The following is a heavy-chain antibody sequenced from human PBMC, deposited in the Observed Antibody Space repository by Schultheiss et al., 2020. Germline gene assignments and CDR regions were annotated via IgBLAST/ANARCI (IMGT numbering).Heavy chain of an antibody. D-gene: IGHD3-22*01. CDR3: AKRLRRGYYCDSSGYFLIPNDAFDN. V-gene: IGHV3-7*01. J-gene: IGHJ3*02. Sequence: GGSLRLSCAASGFTFSSYWMSWVRQAPGKGLEWVANIKQDGSEKYYADSVKGRFTISRDNSKNTLYLQMNSLRAEDTAVYYCAKRLRRGYYCDSSGYFLIPNDAFDNWGQGTMVTVAS. CDR1: GFTFSSYW. CDR2: IKQDGSEK.